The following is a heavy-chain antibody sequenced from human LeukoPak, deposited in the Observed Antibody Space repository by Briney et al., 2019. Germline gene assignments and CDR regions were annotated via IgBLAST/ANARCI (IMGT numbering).Heavy chain of an antibody. V-gene: IGHV3-43*02. J-gene: IGHJ3*02. CDR3: AKDGMPSRDGIHEPSFDI. CDR1: GVTFDGYG. D-gene: IGHD5-24*01. CDR2: ISGGGGST. Sequence: PGGSLTLSCAASGVTFDGYGMHWVRQAPGKGLEWVSLISGGGGSTYYDDSVKGRFTISRDNSKNYLYLQMNSLRTEDTALYYCAKDGMPSRDGIHEPSFDIWGQGTMVTVSS.